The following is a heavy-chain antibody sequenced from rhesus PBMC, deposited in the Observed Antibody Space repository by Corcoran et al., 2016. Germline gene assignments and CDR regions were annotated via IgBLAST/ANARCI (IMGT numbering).Heavy chain of an antibody. Sequence: QLQLQESGPGLVKPSETLSLTCAVSGGSISSNYWSWIRQPPGKGLEWIGRISGSGGRTDHHPSLKSRVHISTDTSKNQFSLKLSSVTAADTAVYYCAREPASYNFWSGYYGLDSWGQGVVVTVSS. V-gene: IGHV4-173*01. CDR1: GGSISSNY. CDR2: ISGSGGRT. J-gene: IGHJ6*01. D-gene: IGHD3-3*01. CDR3: AREPASYNFWSGYYGLDS.